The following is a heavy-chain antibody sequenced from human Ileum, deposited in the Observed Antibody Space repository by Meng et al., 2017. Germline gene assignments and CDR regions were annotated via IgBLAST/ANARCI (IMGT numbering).Heavy chain of an antibody. D-gene: IGHD3-22*01. Sequence: VALVQSGGEVKKLGASEKVSCKASGYTFSNYAMNWVRQAPGQRLEWMGWINAGNGDTKYSQKFQGRVTITRDTSASTGYMELSSLRSEDTAVYYCARFSSGYFFGYWGQGTLVTVSS. J-gene: IGHJ4*02. CDR1: GYTFSNYA. V-gene: IGHV1-3*01. CDR3: ARFSSGYFFGY. CDR2: INAGNGDT.